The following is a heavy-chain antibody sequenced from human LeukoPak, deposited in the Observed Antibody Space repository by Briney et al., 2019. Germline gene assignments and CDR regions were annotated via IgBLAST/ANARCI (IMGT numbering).Heavy chain of an antibody. CDR3: AKGYCSSTSCYSRFDP. Sequence: GGSLRLSCAASGLTFSTHAMIWVWVRQAPGKGLEWVSALNGATGVTYYADSVKGRFALSRDSSDSTLYLQMNSLRAEDTAVYYCAKGYCSSTSCYSRFDPWGQGTLVTVSS. CDR1: GLTFSTHA. V-gene: IGHV3-23*01. CDR2: LNGATGVT. D-gene: IGHD2-2*01. J-gene: IGHJ5*02.